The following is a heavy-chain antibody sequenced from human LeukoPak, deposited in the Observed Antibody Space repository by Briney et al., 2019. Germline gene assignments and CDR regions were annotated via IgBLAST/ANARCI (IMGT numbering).Heavy chain of an antibody. V-gene: IGHV3-21*01. CDR3: ARDRDCSSTSCYSRPIDY. J-gene: IGHJ4*02. CDR1: GFTFSSYS. Sequence: GGSLRLSCAASGFTFSSYSMNWVRQAPGKGLEWVSSISSSSSYIYYADSVKGRFTISRDNAKNSLYLQMNSLRAEDTAVYYCARDRDCSSTSCYSRPIDYWGQGTLVTVPS. D-gene: IGHD2-2*01. CDR2: ISSSSSYI.